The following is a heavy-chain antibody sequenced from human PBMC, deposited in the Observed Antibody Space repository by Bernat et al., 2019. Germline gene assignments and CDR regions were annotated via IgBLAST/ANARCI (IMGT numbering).Heavy chain of an antibody. CDR1: GFTFNNAW. CDR3: TTAYDILTGYYHY. V-gene: IGHV3-15*01. Sequence: EGHLVESGGGLVKPGGSLTLSCAASGFTFNNAWMSWVRQAPGKGLEWVGRIKSQTDGGTTDHAAPVRGRFTISRVDSKNTLYLQMNSLRTEDTAVYYCTTAYDILTGYYHYWGQGTLVTVSS. CDR2: IKSQTDGGTT. D-gene: IGHD3-9*01. J-gene: IGHJ4*02.